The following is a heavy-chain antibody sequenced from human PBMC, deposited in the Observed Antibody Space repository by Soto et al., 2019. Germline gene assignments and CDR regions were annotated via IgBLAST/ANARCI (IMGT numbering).Heavy chain of an antibody. CDR1: GVTFSGYS. CDR2: ISGSSSYI. V-gene: IGHV3-21*01. D-gene: IGHD2-2*01. CDR3: ARDHCSSTSCYSEGSFDP. Sequence: GGALRLYCAASGVTFSGYSMNYVRQAPGKGLEWVSSISGSSSYIYYADSVKGRFTISRDNAKNSLDLQMNSLRAEDTAVYYCARDHCSSTSCYSEGSFDPWGQGTMVPVSS. J-gene: IGHJ5*02.